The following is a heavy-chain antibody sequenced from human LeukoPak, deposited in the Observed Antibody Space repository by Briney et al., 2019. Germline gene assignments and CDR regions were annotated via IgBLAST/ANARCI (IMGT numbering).Heavy chain of an antibody. Sequence: GGSLRLSCAASGFTFSSYWMSWVRQAPGKGLEWVANIKQDGSEKYYADSVKGRFTISRDNSKNTLYLQMNSLRAEDTAVYYCARDLSIVVVPAAIHGWWFDPWGQGTLVTVSS. V-gene: IGHV3-7*01. CDR2: IKQDGSEK. J-gene: IGHJ5*02. CDR1: GFTFSSYW. CDR3: ARDLSIVVVPAAIHGWWFDP. D-gene: IGHD2-2*02.